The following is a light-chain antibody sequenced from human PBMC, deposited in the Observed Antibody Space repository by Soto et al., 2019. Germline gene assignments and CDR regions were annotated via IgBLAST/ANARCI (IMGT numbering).Light chain of an antibody. CDR3: QQYSRSPHT. V-gene: IGKV3-20*01. CDR1: QSISRTF. Sequence: EVVLTQSPGSLSFSAGERATLSCRASQSISRTFVAWDQKTPGQAPRLLIYGASNRDTGIPDRFSGSGSGADFTLTISGLEPEDFAVYYCQQYSRSPHTFGQGTRLAIK. J-gene: IGKJ2*01. CDR2: GAS.